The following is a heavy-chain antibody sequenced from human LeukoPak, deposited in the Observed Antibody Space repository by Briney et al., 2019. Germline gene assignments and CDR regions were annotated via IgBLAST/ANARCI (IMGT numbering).Heavy chain of an antibody. J-gene: IGHJ4*01. D-gene: IGHD6-19*01. Sequence: GGSLRLSCAASGFTFSNSAMSWVRQAPGKGLEWVSTLSGSGITTYYADSVKGRFTISRDNSKNTMYLQMNTLRAEDSALYYCAKGIYSSGWSYFDYWGHGTLVTVSS. V-gene: IGHV3-23*01. CDR1: GFTFSNSA. CDR3: AKGIYSSGWSYFDY. CDR2: LSGSGITT.